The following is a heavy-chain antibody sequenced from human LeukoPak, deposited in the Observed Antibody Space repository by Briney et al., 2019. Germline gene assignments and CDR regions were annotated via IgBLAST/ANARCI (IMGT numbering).Heavy chain of an antibody. J-gene: IGHJ6*02. Sequence: GGSLRLSCAASGFTFSSYGMHWVRQAPGKGLEWVAVISYDGSNKYYADSVKGRFTISRDNCKNTLYLQMNSLRAEDTAVYYCAKDQSIVVVVAATRGMDVWGQGTTVTVSS. V-gene: IGHV3-30*18. CDR1: GFTFSSYG. CDR2: ISYDGSNK. D-gene: IGHD2-15*01. CDR3: AKDQSIVVVVAATRGMDV.